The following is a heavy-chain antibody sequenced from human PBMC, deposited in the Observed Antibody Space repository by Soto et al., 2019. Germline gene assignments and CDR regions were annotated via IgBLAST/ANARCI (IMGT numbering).Heavy chain of an antibody. Sequence: SETLSLTCTVSGGSISSYYWSWIRQPPGKGLEWIGYIYYSGSTNYNPSLKSRVTISVDTSKNQFSLKLSSVTAADTAVYYCARGHYYDSSGYDYGMDVWGQGTTVTVSS. V-gene: IGHV4-59*01. D-gene: IGHD3-22*01. J-gene: IGHJ6*02. CDR1: GGSISSYY. CDR3: ARGHYYDSSGYDYGMDV. CDR2: IYYSGST.